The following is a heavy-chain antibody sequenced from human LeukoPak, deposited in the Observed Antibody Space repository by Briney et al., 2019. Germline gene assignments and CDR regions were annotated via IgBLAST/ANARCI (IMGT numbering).Heavy chain of an antibody. D-gene: IGHD2-15*01. V-gene: IGHV3-30*03. CDR1: GVTFDDYG. CDR2: ISYDGSNK. J-gene: IGHJ4*02. CDR3: AGYCGGGRWYSQVPH. Sequence: GGSLRLSCAASGVTFDDYGMSWVRQAPGKGLEWVAVISYDGSNKYYADSVKRLITISRDNSNNTLYLQMNSLRAEDTAVYYCAGYCGGGRWYSQVPHWGQGTPVTVSS.